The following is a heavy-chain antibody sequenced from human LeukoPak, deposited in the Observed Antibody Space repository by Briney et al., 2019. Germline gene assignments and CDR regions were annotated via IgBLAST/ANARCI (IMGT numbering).Heavy chain of an antibody. CDR2: IYYTGST. CDR1: GDSISSGSDY. CDR3: ARHVNGQAALRLDP. Sequence: SETLFLTCTVSGDSISSGSDYWGWIRQPPGKGLEWIGSIYYTGSTYSNPSLKSRVTISVDTSKNQFSLKLSSVTAADTAVYYCARHVNGQAALRLDPWGQGTLVTVSS. D-gene: IGHD6-13*01. V-gene: IGHV4-39*01. J-gene: IGHJ5*02.